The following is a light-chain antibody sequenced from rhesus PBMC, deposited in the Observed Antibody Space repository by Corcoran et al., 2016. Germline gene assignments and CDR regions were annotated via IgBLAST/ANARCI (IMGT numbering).Light chain of an antibody. J-gene: IGKJ4*01. Sequence: EIVLTQSPATLSLSPGERATLSCRASQSVSSSLAWYQQKPEQAPRLLIYGASSRATGNPDRLSGSGSGTDFTITISSLEPEDFAVYYCQQYSNWPLTVGGGTKVEIK. CDR3: QQYSNWPLT. CDR1: QSVSSS. V-gene: IGKV3-42*03. CDR2: GAS.